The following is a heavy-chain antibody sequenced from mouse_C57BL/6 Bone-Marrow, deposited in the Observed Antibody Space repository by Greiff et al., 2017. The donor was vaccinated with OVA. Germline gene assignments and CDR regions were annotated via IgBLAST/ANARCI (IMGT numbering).Heavy chain of an antibody. Sequence: VQLQQPGAELVMPGASVKLSCKASGYTFTSYWMHWVKQRPGQGLEWIGEIDPSDSDTNYNQKFKGKSTLTVDKSSSTAYMQLSSLTSEDSAVYYCARENYSNLFAYWGQGTLVTVSA. D-gene: IGHD2-5*01. V-gene: IGHV1-69*01. CDR2: IDPSDSDT. CDR1: GYTFTSYW. J-gene: IGHJ3*01. CDR3: ARENYSNLFAY.